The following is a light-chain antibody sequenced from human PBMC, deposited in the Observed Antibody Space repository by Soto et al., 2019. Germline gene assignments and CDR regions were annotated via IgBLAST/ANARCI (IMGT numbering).Light chain of an antibody. V-gene: IGLV2-14*01. J-gene: IGLJ1*01. Sequence: QSALTQPASVSGSPGQPITISCSGTSSDGGGYNYVSWYQQHPGKAPKRMIYEVSNRPSGVSNRFSGSKSGNTASMTISGHQAEDEADYYCSSYTSSSTPYVFGTGTNVTVL. CDR2: EVS. CDR3: SSYTSSSTPYV. CDR1: SSDGGGYNY.